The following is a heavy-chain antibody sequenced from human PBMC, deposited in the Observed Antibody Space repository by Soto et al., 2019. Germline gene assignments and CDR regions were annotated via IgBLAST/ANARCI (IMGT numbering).Heavy chain of an antibody. CDR2: IYYSGIT. CDR3: AREVYYYGRDV. J-gene: IGHJ6*02. V-gene: IGHV4-31*03. CDR1: GGSIIICGYY. Sequence: QVQLQESGPGLVKPSQTLSLTCTVSGGSIIICGYYCSWIRQHPWKVLASIGYIYYSGITYYNPSLKSRVTISVDTSQTQFYLKLSSVTAAATAVYYCAREVYYYGRDVWGQGTTVTVSS.